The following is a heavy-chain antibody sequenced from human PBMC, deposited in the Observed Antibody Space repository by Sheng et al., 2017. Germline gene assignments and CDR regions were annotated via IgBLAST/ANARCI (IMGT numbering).Heavy chain of an antibody. D-gene: IGHD5-18*01. Sequence: QVQLVESGGGVVQPGRSLRLSCAASGFTFSSYAMHWVRQAPGKGLEWVAVISYDGSNKYYADSVKGRFTISRDNSKNTLYLQMNSLRAEDTAVYYCARETGGYWAEAFDIWGQGTMVTVSS. CDR3: ARETGGYWAEAFDI. J-gene: IGHJ3*02. CDR2: ISYDGSNK. CDR1: GFTFSSYA. V-gene: IGHV3-30*04.